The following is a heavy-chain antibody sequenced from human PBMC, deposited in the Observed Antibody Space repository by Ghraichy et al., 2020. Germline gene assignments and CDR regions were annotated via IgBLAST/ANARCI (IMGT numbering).Heavy chain of an antibody. CDR3: ARTTTYCGDECYSLFDY. CDR1: GFTFSSYS. J-gene: IGHJ4*02. CDR2: MTTTSSTI. D-gene: IGHD2-21*01. V-gene: IGHV3-48*02. Sequence: GSLRLSCAASGFTFSSYSMNWVRQAPGKGLEWVSFMTTTSSTISYADSVKGRFTIYRDNAKNTLFLQMSSLRDDDTGVYYCARTTTYCGDECYSLFDYWGQGTLVTVSS.